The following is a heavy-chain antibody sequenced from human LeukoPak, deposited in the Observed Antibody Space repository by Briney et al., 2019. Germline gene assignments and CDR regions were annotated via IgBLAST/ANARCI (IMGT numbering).Heavy chain of an antibody. CDR1: GFTFNNYA. J-gene: IGHJ4*02. CDR3: AKDLRSNYDSPADH. CDR2: IIGNGGAT. Sequence: GGSLRLSCAASGFTFNNYAMTWVRQAPGKGLEWVSSIIGNGGATYYADSVKGRFTISRDNSQDTLHMQMSSLRDDDTAVYYCAKDLRSNYDSPADHWGQGTLVTVSS. D-gene: IGHD3-22*01. V-gene: IGHV3-23*01.